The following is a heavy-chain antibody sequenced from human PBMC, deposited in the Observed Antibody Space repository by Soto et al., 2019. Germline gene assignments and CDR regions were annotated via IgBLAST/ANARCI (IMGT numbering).Heavy chain of an antibody. CDR1: GYTFTSYG. J-gene: IGHJ1*01. CDR3: XXXXXXXXXXXXQH. CDR2: ISAYNGNT. V-gene: IGHV1-18*01. Sequence: QVQLVQSGAEVKKPGASVKVSCKASGYTFTSYGISWVRQAPGQGLEWMGWISAYNGNTNYAQKLQGRVTMTTDTSTSTAYMELRSLRSDXTXXXXXXXXXXXXXXXXXQHWGQGTLVTVSS.